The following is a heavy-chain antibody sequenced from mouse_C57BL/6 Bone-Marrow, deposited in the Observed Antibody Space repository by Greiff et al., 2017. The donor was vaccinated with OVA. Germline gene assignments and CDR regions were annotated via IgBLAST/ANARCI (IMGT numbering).Heavy chain of an antibody. CDR2: IWSGGST. D-gene: IGHD4-1*01. Sequence: QVQLKESGPGLVQPSQSLSITCTVSGFSLTSYGVHWVRQSPGKGLEWLGVIWSGGSTDYNAAFISRLSISKDNSKSQVFFKMNSLQADDTAIYYCASPNFWFAYWGQGTLVTVSA. CDR1: GFSLTSYG. V-gene: IGHV2-2*01. J-gene: IGHJ3*01. CDR3: ASPNFWFAY.